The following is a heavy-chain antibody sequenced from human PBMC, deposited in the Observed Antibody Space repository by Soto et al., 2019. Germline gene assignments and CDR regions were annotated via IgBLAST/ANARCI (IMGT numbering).Heavy chain of an antibody. CDR2: IYYSGST. D-gene: IGHD4-17*01. Sequence: SETLSLTCTVSGGSISSYYWSWIRQPPGKGLEWIGYIYYSGSTNYNPSLKSRVTISVDTSKNQFSLKLSSVTAADTAVYYCAAGLGSTVDAFDIWGQGTMVTVSS. CDR1: GGSISSYY. CDR3: AAGLGSTVDAFDI. J-gene: IGHJ3*02. V-gene: IGHV4-59*01.